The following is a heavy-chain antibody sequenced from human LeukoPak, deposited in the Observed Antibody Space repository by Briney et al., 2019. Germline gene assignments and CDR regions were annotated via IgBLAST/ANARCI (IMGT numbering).Heavy chain of an antibody. CDR3: ARDRALLWFGELDV. J-gene: IGHJ6*04. CDR2: IYHSGST. CDR1: GGSISSSNW. V-gene: IGHV4-4*02. D-gene: IGHD3-10*01. Sequence: SETLSLTCAVSGGSISSSNWWSWVRQPPGKGLEWIGEIYHSGSTNYNPSLKSRVTISVDTSKNQFSLKLSSVTAADTAVYYCARDRALLWFGELDVWGKGTTVTISS.